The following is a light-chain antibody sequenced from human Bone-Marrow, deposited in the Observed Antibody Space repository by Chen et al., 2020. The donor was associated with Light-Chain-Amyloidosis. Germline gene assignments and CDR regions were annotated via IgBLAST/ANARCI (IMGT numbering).Light chain of an antibody. CDR2: QDT. CDR3: QAWDSSTVLYV. CDR1: KLGDYS. Sequence: SYDLTQPPSASVSPGQIAPITGSGDKLGDYSFYCYQQKTGQSPVLVIFQDTKRPSGIPERFSGSNSGNTATLSISGTQAMDEADYYCQAWDSSTVLYVCGTGTKVTVI. J-gene: IGLJ1*01. V-gene: IGLV3-1*01.